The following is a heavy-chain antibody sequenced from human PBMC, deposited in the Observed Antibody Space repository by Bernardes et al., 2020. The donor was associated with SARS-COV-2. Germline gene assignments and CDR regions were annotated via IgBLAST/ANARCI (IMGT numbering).Heavy chain of an antibody. D-gene: IGHD2-21*02. CDR1: GFTFVNYG. CDR2: ISPSTNTI. CDR3: AREEVETPAFRSMAY. J-gene: IGHJ4*02. Sequence: GGSLRLSCVVSGFTFVNYGFNWVRQPPDKVLEWHSYISPSTNTIFYANSVRGRFTISRDNAKNSVFLQMDSLRVDDSGIYFCAREEVETPAFRSMAYWGQGSLVTVSS. V-gene: IGHV3-48*04.